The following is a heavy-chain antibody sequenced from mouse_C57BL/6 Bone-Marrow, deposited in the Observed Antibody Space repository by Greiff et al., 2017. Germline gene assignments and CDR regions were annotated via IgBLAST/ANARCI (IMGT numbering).Heavy chain of an antibody. V-gene: IGHV5-17*01. D-gene: IGHD2-4*01. CDR3: ARNYYDDDLAWFAY. Sequence: DVKLVESGGGLVKPGGSLKLSCAASGFTFSDYGMHWVRQAPEKGLEWVAYISSGSSTIYYADTVKGRFTISRDNAKNTLFLQRTSLRSEDTAMYYCARNYYDDDLAWFAYWGQGTLVTVSA. J-gene: IGHJ3*01. CDR2: ISSGSSTI. CDR1: GFTFSDYG.